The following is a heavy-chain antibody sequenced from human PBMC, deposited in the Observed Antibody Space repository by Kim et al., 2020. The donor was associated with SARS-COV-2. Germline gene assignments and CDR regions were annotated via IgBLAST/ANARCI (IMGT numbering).Heavy chain of an antibody. Sequence: ASVKVSCKASGYTFTSYGISWVRQAPGQGLEWMGWISAYNGNTNYAQKLQGRVTMTTDTSTSTAYMELRSLRSDDTSVYYCARDSCSYDSSGYYYVYCLQKGGSKYFVYWGQGTLVTVSS. J-gene: IGHJ4*02. V-gene: IGHV1-18*04. CDR2: ISAYNGNT. CDR3: ARDSCSYDSSGYYYVYCLQKGGSKYFVY. D-gene: IGHD3-22*01. CDR1: GYTFTSYG.